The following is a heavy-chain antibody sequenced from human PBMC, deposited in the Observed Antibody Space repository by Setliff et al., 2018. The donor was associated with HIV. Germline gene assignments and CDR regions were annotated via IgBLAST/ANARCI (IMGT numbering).Heavy chain of an antibody. CDR3: ARDLNWGFDY. D-gene: IGHD7-27*01. J-gene: IGHJ4*02. CDR1: GFTFSSYA. V-gene: IGHV3-48*01. CDR2: IGGDSRII. Sequence: GGSLRLSCAASGFTFSSYAMHWVRQAPGKGLEWVSYIGGDSRIINYADSVKGRFTISRDNAKNSLFLQMNSLRVEDTALYYCARDLNWGFDYWGQGTLVTVSS.